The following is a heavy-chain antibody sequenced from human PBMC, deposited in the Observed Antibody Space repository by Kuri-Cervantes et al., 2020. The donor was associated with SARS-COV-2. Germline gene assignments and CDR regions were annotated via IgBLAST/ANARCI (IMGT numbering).Heavy chain of an antibody. CDR3: AKARSPSLWFGELLLSADY. D-gene: IGHD3-10*01. V-gene: IGHV3-20*04. J-gene: IGHJ4*02. Sequence: GGSLRLSCAASGFTFDDYGMSWVRQAPGKGLEWVSGINWNGGSTGYADSVKGRFTISRDNSKNTLYLQMNSLRAEDTAVYYCAKARSPSLWFGELLLSADYWGQGTLVTVSS. CDR2: INWNGGST. CDR1: GFTFDDYG.